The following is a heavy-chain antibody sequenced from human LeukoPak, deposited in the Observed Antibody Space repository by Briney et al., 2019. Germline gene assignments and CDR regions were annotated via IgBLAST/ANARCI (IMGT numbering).Heavy chain of an antibody. CDR1: GFTFSSYS. J-gene: IGHJ4*02. Sequence: PGGSLRLSCAASGFTFSSYSMNWVRQAPGKGLEWVSSISSSSSYIYYADSVKGRFTISRDNAKNSLYLQMNSLRAEDTAVYYCGKDRGYSSGCHDYWGQGTLVTVSS. CDR3: GKDRGYSSGCHDY. D-gene: IGHD6-19*01. CDR2: ISSSSSYI. V-gene: IGHV3-21*04.